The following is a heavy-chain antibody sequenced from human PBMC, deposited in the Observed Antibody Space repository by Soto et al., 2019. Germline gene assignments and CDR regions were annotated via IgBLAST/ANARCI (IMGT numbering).Heavy chain of an antibody. CDR1: GFTFSSYG. D-gene: IGHD5-18*01. J-gene: IGHJ4*02. CDR2: ISYDGSNK. Sequence: GVSLRLSCAASGFTFSSYGMHWVRQSPGKGLEWVAVISYDGSNKYYADSVKGRFTISRDNSKNTLYLQMNSLRAEDTAVYYCAKDYGPYSYGTYSYFDYWGQGTLVTVSS. CDR3: AKDYGPYSYGTYSYFDY. V-gene: IGHV3-30*18.